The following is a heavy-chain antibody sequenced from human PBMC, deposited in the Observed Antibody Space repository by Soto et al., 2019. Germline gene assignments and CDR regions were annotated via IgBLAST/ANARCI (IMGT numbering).Heavy chain of an antibody. CDR1: GGTFSSYA. J-gene: IGHJ6*02. V-gene: IGHV1-69*13. Sequence: SVKVSCKASGGTFSSYAISWVRQAPGQGLEWMGGIIPIFGTANYAQKFQGRVTITADESTSTAYMELSSLRSEDTAVYYCARGDFWSGATYYYYGVDVWGQGTTVTVSS. CDR3: ARGDFWSGATYYYYGVDV. D-gene: IGHD3-3*01. CDR2: IIPIFGTA.